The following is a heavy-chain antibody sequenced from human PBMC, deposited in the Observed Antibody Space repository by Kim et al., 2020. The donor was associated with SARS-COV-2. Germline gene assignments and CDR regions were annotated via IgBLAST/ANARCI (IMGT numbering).Heavy chain of an antibody. Sequence: YSQKFQGRVTMTEGTSTDTAYMEQSSLRTEDTAVYYCATSIGQQLWAFDYWGQGTLVTVSS. J-gene: IGHJ4*02. CDR3: ATSIGQQLWAFDY. D-gene: IGHD6-13*01. V-gene: IGHV1-24*01.